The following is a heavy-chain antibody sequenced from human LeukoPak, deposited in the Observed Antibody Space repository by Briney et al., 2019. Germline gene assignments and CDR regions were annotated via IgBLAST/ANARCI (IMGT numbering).Heavy chain of an antibody. D-gene: IGHD3-10*01. CDR3: ARLGKSNSKRITMVREPRGMDV. V-gene: IGHV4-39*01. J-gene: IGHJ6*02. Sequence: SETLSLTCTVSGGSISSSSYYWGWIRQPPGKRLEWIGSIYYSGSTYYNPSLKSRVTISVDTSKNQSSLKLSSVTAADTAVYYCARLGKSNSKRITMVREPRGMDVWGQGTTVTVSS. CDR1: GGSISSSSYY. CDR2: IYYSGST.